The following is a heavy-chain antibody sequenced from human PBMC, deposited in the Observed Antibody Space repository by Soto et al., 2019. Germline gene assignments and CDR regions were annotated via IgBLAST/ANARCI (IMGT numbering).Heavy chain of an antibody. D-gene: IGHD1-1*01. CDR1: GGSFSGYY. Sequence: QVQLQQWGAGLLKPSETLSLTCAVYGGSFSGYYWSWIRQPPGKVLEWIGEINHSGSTNYNPSLKSRVTISVDTSKNQFSLKLSSVTAADTAVYYCASHTVQLERLGWFDPWGQGTLVTVSS. CDR2: INHSGST. CDR3: ASHTVQLERLGWFDP. J-gene: IGHJ5*02. V-gene: IGHV4-34*01.